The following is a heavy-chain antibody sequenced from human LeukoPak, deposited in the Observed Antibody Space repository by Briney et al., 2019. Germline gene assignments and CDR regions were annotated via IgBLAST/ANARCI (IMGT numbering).Heavy chain of an antibody. V-gene: IGHV1-69*01. D-gene: IGHD1-14*01. Sequence: ASVKVSCKASGGTFSSYAISWVRQAPGQGLEWMGGIIPIFGTANYAQKFQGRVTITADESTSTAYMELSSVRSEDTAVYYCARGWGITHFDYWGQGTLVTVSS. J-gene: IGHJ4*02. CDR2: IIPIFGTA. CDR3: ARGWGITHFDY. CDR1: GGTFSSYA.